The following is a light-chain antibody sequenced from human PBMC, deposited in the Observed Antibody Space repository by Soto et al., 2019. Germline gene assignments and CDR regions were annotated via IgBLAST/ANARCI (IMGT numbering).Light chain of an antibody. CDR3: QQSYSSPRT. CDR1: QSISTF. Sequence: EIQMTQSPSSLSTSVGDRVTITCRASQSISTFLNWYQQKPGKAPKLLISTASSLQSGVSSTFSGSGSGTDFTLTIRSLQPEDSATYYCQQSYSSPRTFGHGTKVDIK. J-gene: IGKJ1*01. CDR2: TAS. V-gene: IGKV1-39*01.